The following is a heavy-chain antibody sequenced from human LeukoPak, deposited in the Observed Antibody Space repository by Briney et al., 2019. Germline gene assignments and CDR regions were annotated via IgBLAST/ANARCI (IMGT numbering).Heavy chain of an antibody. Sequence: PGGSLRLSCAASGFTVSNYAVSWVRQAPGKGLEWVSAISGSGGSTYYADSVKGRFTISRDNSKNTLYLQMNSLRAEDTAVYYCAKDGIWFGDLPSIDYWGQGTLVTVSS. V-gene: IGHV3-23*01. D-gene: IGHD3-10*01. CDR1: GFTVSNYA. CDR3: AKDGIWFGDLPSIDY. J-gene: IGHJ4*02. CDR2: ISGSGGST.